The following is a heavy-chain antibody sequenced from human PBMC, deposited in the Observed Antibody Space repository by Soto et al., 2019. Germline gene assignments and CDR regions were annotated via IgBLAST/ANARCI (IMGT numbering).Heavy chain of an antibody. D-gene: IGHD3-10*01. J-gene: IGHJ6*04. V-gene: IGHV3-74*01. Sequence: EVQLVASVGGLVQPGGSLRLSCAASGVTLSGRSMHWVRQAPGKGLVWVSGIDNAGTDSTYADSVKRRFTSARDNAKDILYLQMNSQRVEATAVYYCARGWFGPDVWGKGTTVTFAS. CDR3: ARGWFGPDV. CDR2: IDNAGTDS. CDR1: GVTLSGRS.